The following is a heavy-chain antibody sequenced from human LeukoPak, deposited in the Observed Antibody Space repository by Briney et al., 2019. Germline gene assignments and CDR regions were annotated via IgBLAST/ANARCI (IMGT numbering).Heavy chain of an antibody. J-gene: IGHJ4*02. V-gene: IGHV4-34*01. CDR1: GGSFSGYY. D-gene: IGHD6-13*01. CDR2: VSHSGST. CDR3: ARSRITATAPQGY. Sequence: PSETLSLTCAVYGGSFSGYYWTWIRQPPGKGLEWIGEVSHSGSTNYNPSLKSRVTISVDTSKNQFSLKLSSVTAADTAVYYCARSRITATAPQGYWGQGTLVTVSS.